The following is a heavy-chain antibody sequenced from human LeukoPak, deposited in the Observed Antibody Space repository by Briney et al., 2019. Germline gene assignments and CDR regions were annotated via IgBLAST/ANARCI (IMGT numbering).Heavy chain of an antibody. V-gene: IGHV4-59*11. CDR2: IYYSGST. CDR1: GVSISSHY. D-gene: IGHD4-17*01. Sequence: PSETLSLTCTVSGVSISSHYWSWIRQPPGKGLEWIGYIYYSGSTNYNPSLKSRVTISVDTSKNQFSLKLSSVTAADTAVYYCATVTSYYYYMDVWGKGTTVTVSS. CDR3: ATVTSYYYYMDV. J-gene: IGHJ6*03.